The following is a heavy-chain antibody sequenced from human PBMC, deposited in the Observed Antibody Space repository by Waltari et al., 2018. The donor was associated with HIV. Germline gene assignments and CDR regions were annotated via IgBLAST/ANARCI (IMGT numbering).Heavy chain of an antibody. Sequence: EVQLVQSGAEVKKTGESLKISCKASGYTFTSDWIGWVRQMPGKGLEWLGIIYPGDSETRYSPSFQGQVSISGDKSFNIAYLQWSSLKASDTAVYYCARRRGYDWDYWGQGTLVTVS. CDR2: IYPGDSET. J-gene: IGHJ4*02. D-gene: IGHD5-12*01. V-gene: IGHV5-51*03. CDR3: ARRRGYDWDY. CDR1: GYTFTSDW.